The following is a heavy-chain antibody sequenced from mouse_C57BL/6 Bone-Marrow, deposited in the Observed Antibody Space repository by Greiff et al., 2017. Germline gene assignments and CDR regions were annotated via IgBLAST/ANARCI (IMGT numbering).Heavy chain of an antibody. CDR1: GYTFTSYW. Sequence: QVHVKQPGAELVRPGSSVKLSCKASGYTFTSYWMHWVKQRPIQGLEWIGNIDPSDSETHYNQKFKDKATLTVDKSSSTAYMQLSSLTSEDSAVYYCARRDYYDYDGVAYWGQGTLVTVSA. V-gene: IGHV1-52*01. CDR3: ARRDYYDYDGVAY. CDR2: IDPSDSET. D-gene: IGHD2-4*01. J-gene: IGHJ3*01.